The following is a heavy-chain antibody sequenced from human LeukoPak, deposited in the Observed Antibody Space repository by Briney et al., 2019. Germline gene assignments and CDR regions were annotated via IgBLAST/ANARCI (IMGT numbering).Heavy chain of an antibody. V-gene: IGHV3-23*01. CDR1: GFTFSSYA. CDR3: ARDLWDTAMAPGDC. D-gene: IGHD5-18*01. J-gene: IGHJ4*02. Sequence: GGSLRLSCAASGFTFSSYAMSWVRQAPGKGLEWVSGISGSGDNTYYADSVKGRFTISRDNSKNTLYLQMNSLRAEDTAVYYCARDLWDTAMAPGDCWGQGTLVTVSS. CDR2: ISGSGDNT.